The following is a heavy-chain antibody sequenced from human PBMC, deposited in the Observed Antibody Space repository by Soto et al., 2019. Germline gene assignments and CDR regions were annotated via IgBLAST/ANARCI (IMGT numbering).Heavy chain of an antibody. J-gene: IGHJ6*02. V-gene: IGHV1-18*01. Sequence: QVQLVQSGAEVKKPGASVKVSCKASGYTFTSYGISWVRQAPGQGLEWMGWISAYNGNTNYAQKLQGRATMTTDTSTSTAYMELRSLRSDDTAVYYCARTGFSTSCCGYYYYGMDVWGQGTTVTVSS. CDR3: ARTGFSTSCCGYYYYGMDV. CDR1: GYTFTSYG. D-gene: IGHD2-2*01. CDR2: ISAYNGNT.